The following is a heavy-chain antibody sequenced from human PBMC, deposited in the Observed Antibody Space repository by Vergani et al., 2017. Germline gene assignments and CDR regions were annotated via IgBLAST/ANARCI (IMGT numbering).Heavy chain of an antibody. CDR2: IRGSGGST. J-gene: IGHJ6*02. CDR3: AKANPRNSGYDYLYYYHAMDV. Sequence: EVELLESGGDLVQPGGSLRLSCAASGFTFNQYAMTWARHARRKGLEWVSGIRGSGGSTYYAGSVKGQFTISRDSSKNTLYLQMNSLCAGDTAVYYCAKANPRNSGYDYLYYYHAMDVWGQETTVTVSS. D-gene: IGHD5-12*01. V-gene: IGHV3-23*01. CDR1: GFTFNQYA.